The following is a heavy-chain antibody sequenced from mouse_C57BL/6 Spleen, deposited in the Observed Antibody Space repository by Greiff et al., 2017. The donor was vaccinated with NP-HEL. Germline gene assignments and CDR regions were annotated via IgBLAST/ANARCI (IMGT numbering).Heavy chain of an antibody. D-gene: IGHD1-1*01. CDR3: ARRITPVVAPYFAY. J-gene: IGHJ2*01. CDR1: GYTFTSYW. Sequence: VQLQQPGAELVMPGASVKLSCKASGYTFTSYWMHWVKQRPGQGLEWIGEIDPSDSYTNYNQKVKGKSTLTVDKSSSTAYMQLSSLTSEDSAVYYCARRITPVVAPYFAYWGQGTTLTVSS. V-gene: IGHV1-69*01. CDR2: IDPSDSYT.